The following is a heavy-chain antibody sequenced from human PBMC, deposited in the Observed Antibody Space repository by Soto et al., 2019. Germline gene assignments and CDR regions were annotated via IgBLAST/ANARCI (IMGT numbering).Heavy chain of an antibody. CDR2: IYYSRST. CDR1: GSSITSYY. CDR3: ARGRIQLWYPFDY. V-gene: IGHV4-59*01. J-gene: IGHJ4*02. D-gene: IGHD5-18*01. Sequence: SDTLSLTCTVSGSSITSYYWSWIRQPPGKGLERIGYIYYSRSTTYNPSLKSRVAISVDTSKNQFSLKLSSVTVADTAVYYCARGRIQLWYPFDYWGQGTLVTVS.